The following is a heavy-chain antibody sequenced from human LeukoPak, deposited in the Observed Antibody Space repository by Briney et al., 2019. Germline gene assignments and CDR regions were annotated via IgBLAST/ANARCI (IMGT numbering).Heavy chain of an antibody. CDR2: ISYSGST. J-gene: IGHJ4*02. D-gene: IGHD3-22*01. CDR3: ARQVYYYDKLDY. V-gene: IGHV4-59*08. CDR1: GGSISSYY. Sequence: SETLSLTCTVSGGSISSYYRSWIRQPPGKGLEWIGYISYSGSTNYNPSLKSRVTISADTSKNRFSLNLNSVTAADTAVYYCARQVYYYDKLDYWGQGTLVTVSS.